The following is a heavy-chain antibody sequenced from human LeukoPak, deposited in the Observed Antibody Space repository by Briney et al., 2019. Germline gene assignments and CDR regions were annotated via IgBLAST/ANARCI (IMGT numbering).Heavy chain of an antibody. CDR3: ARDRSSSASWSNY. D-gene: IGHD2-2*01. CDR2: INPNSGGT. V-gene: IGHV1-2*02. CDR1: GYTFTGYY. Sequence: ASVKVSCKASGYTFTGYYMHWVRQAPGQGLEWMGWINPNSGGTNYAQKLQGRVTMTTDTSTSTAYMELRSLRSDDTAVYYCARDRSSSASWSNYWGQGTLVTVSS. J-gene: IGHJ4*02.